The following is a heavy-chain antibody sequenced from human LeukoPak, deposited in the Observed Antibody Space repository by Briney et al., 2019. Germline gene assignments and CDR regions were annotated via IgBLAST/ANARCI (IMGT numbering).Heavy chain of an antibody. D-gene: IGHD6-6*01. CDR2: INPNSGGT. Sequence: ASVKVSCKASGYTFTGYYMHWVRQAPGQGLEWMGWINPNSGGTNYAQKFQGRVTMTRDTSISTVYMELSSLRSEDTAVYYCAREGYSSSLDYWGQGTLVTVSS. CDR3: AREGYSSSLDY. J-gene: IGHJ4*02. V-gene: IGHV1-2*02. CDR1: GYTFTGYY.